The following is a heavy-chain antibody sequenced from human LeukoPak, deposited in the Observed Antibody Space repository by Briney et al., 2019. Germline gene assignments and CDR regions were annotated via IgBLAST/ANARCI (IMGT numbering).Heavy chain of an antibody. D-gene: IGHD6-13*01. CDR2: ISSSGSTI. CDR3: AREYSSTWYAGRGLFDY. V-gene: IGHV3-48*03. Sequence: GGSLRLSCAASGFTFSNYGMNWVRQAPGKGLEWLSYISSSGSTINYADSVKGRVTISRDNAKNSLYLQMNSLRAEDTAIYYCAREYSSTWYAGRGLFDYWGQGTPVTVSS. CDR1: GFTFSNYG. J-gene: IGHJ4*02.